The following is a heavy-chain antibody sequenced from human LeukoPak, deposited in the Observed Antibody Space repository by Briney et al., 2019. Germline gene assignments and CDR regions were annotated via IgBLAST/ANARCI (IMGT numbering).Heavy chain of an antibody. J-gene: IGHJ6*02. CDR2: IYYSGGT. Sequence: SETLSLICTVSGGSISSYHWSWIRQPPGKGLEWIGHIYYSGGTNYNPSLKSRVTISVDTSKNQFSLKVSSVTAADTAIYYCASTHLRDYYFYGMDVWGQGTPVTVSS. V-gene: IGHV4-59*12. CDR1: GGSISSYH. CDR3: ASTHLRDYYFYGMDV.